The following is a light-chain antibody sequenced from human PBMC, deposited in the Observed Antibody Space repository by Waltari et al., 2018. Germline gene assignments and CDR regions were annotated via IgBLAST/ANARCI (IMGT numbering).Light chain of an antibody. CDR1: NLASKF. CDR3: QAWDSGSYVV. Sequence: SYDLTQPPALSVSPGATATITCSGANLASKFVSWYQQKAGQSPVLVVFQYNKRPSGIPERFSGSNSGSTATLIISGSQAMDEADYYCQAWDSGSYVVFGGGTKLTVL. V-gene: IGLV3-1*01. J-gene: IGLJ2*01. CDR2: QYN.